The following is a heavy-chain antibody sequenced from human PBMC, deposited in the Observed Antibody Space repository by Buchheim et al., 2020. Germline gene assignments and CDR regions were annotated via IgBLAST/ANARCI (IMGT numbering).Heavy chain of an antibody. D-gene: IGHD6-13*01. V-gene: IGHV4-61*02. CDR1: GGSISSGSYY. J-gene: IGHJ4*02. Sequence: QVQLQESGPGLVKPSQTLSLTCTVSGGSISSGSYYWSWIRQPAGKGLEWIGRIYTSGSTNYNPSLKSRVTISVDTSKNQFSLKLSSVTAADTAVYYCARGYRYSSSWYATDYWGQGTL. CDR2: IYTSGST. CDR3: ARGYRYSSSWYATDY.